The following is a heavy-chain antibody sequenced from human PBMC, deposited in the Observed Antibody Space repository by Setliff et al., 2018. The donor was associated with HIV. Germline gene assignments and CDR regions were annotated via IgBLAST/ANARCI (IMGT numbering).Heavy chain of an antibody. D-gene: IGHD4-17*01. V-gene: IGHV4-34*01. CDR2: INHSGST. CDR1: GGSISSYY. CDR3: ARQKTVTTYFDY. J-gene: IGHJ4*02. Sequence: KPSETLSLTCTVSGGSISSYYWSWIRQPPGKGLEWIGEINHSGSTNYNPSLQSRVTISVDTSKNQFSLKLSSVTAADTAVYYCARQKTVTTYFDYWGQGTLVTVSS.